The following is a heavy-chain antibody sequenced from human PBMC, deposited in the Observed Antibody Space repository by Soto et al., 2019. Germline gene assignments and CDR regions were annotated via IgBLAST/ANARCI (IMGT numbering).Heavy chain of an antibody. V-gene: IGHV3-30-3*01. D-gene: IGHD6-13*01. J-gene: IGHJ6*02. CDR2: ISYDGSNK. Sequence: PGGSLRLSCAASGFTFSSYAMHWVRQAPGKGLEWVAVISYDGSNKYYADSVKGRFTISRDNSKNTLYLQMNSLRAEDTAVYYCARTPMAAGLLLYYYYGMDVWGQGTTVTVSS. CDR3: ARTPMAAGLLLYYYYGMDV. CDR1: GFTFSSYA.